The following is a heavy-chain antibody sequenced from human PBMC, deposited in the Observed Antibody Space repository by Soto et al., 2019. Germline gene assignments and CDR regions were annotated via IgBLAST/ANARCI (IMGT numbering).Heavy chain of an antibody. V-gene: IGHV1-69*02. CDR1: GGTFSSYT. CDR3: ARGAPIDAPYYYYGMDV. CDR2: IIPILGIA. Sequence: QVQLVQSGAEVKKPGSSVKVSCKASGGTFSSYTISWVRQAPGQGLEWMGRIIPILGIANYAQKFQGRVTITADKSTSTAYMELSSLRSEDTAVYYCARGAPIDAPYYYYGMDVWGQGTTVTVSS. J-gene: IGHJ6*02.